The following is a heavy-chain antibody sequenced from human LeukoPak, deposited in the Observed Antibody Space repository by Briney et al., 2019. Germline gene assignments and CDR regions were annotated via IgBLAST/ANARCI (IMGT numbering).Heavy chain of an antibody. CDR3: ARVGCTTTSCLAN. J-gene: IGHJ4*02. CDR2: IKQDGSEK. D-gene: IGHD2-2*01. V-gene: IGHV3-7*01. Sequence: PGGSLRLSCAISGLTFSSYWMTWVRQAPGKGLELVANIKQDGSEKYYVDSVKGRFTISRDNAKNSLYPQMSSLRVEDTAVYYCARVGCTTTSCLANWGQGTLVTVSS. CDR1: GLTFSSYW.